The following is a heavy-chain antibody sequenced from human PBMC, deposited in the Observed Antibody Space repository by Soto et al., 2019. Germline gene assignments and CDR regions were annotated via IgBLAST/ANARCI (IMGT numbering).Heavy chain of an antibody. CDR2: INPNSGGT. CDR1: GYTFTGYY. V-gene: IGHV1-2*04. D-gene: IGHD3-10*01. CDR3: ARGYGLWFGDSTSYGMDV. J-gene: IGHJ6*02. Sequence: GASVKVSCKASGYTFTGYYMHWVRQAPGQGLEWMGWINPNSGGTNYAQKFQGWVTMTRDTSISTAYMELSRLRSDDTAVYYCARGYGLWFGDSTSYGMDVWGQGTTVTVSS.